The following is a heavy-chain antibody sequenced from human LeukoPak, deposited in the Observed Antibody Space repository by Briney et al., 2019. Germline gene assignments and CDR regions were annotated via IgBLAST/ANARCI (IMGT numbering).Heavy chain of an antibody. CDR2: IGISSGNT. J-gene: IGHJ4*02. CDR1: GFPFSDYS. V-gene: IGHV3-48*04. CDR3: ARDHNYAFDN. Sequence: QPGGSLRLSCAASGFPFSDYSMNWVRQAPGKGLEWISYIGISSGNTKYADSVKGRFTISADNARNSQYLQMNSLRVEDTAVYYCARDHNYAFDNWGQGTLVSVSS. D-gene: IGHD1-1*01.